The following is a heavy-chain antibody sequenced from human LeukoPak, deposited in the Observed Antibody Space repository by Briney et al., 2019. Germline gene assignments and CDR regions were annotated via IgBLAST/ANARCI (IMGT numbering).Heavy chain of an antibody. D-gene: IGHD6-13*01. CDR1: GFTFSSYG. Sequence: PGGSLRLSCAASGFTFSSYGMHWVRQAPGKGLEWVAVISYDGSNKYYADSVKGRFTVSRDNSKNTLNLQMNSLRAEDTAVYYCAKNPSGVDIAATEPWGQGTLVTVPS. CDR2: ISYDGSNK. CDR3: AKNPSGVDIAATEP. J-gene: IGHJ5*02. V-gene: IGHV3-30*18.